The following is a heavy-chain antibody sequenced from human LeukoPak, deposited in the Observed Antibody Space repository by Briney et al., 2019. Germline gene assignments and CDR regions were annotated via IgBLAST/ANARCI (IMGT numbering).Heavy chain of an antibody. CDR1: GDSISSYY. V-gene: IGHV4-59*01. CDR2: VSYSGST. CDR3: GRGGTVYMDV. J-gene: IGHJ6*03. D-gene: IGHD1-26*01. Sequence: PSETLSLTCTVSGDSISSYYWSWIRQPPGKGLEWIGYVSYSGSTNYNPYLKRRVTISIGSSKNQFSLKVSSVTAADTAVYYCGRGGTVYMDVWGKGTTVTVSS.